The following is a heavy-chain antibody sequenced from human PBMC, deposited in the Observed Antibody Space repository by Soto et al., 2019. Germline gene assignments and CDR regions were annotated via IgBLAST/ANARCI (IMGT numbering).Heavy chain of an antibody. CDR3: ARDLARGYRYYAMDV. V-gene: IGHV3-33*01. J-gene: IGHJ6*02. Sequence: QVQLVESGGGEVQPGRSLRLSCAASGFTFSNYGMNWVRQAPGKGLEWVAVIWSDGSNRYYGDSVKGRFTISRGNSKNTLYLQMDSLRAEDTAVYYCARDLARGYRYYAMDVWGQGTTVTVSS. D-gene: IGHD3-10*01. CDR1: GFTFSNYG. CDR2: IWSDGSNR.